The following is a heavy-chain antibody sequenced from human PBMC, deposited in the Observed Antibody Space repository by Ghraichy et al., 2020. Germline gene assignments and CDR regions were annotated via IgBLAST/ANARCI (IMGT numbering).Heavy chain of an antibody. J-gene: IGHJ2*01. V-gene: IGHV3-7*03. D-gene: IGHD2-8*02. CDR2: ISHDASKA. CDR1: GFTFRSYW. Sequence: GGSLRLSCGASGFTFRSYWMSWVRQAPGKGLEWVADISHDASKAYYVDSVKGRFTISRDNAKNSLYLQINSLGAEDTAVYYCARDTDGGAGDYWYFDLWGRGTLVTVSS. CDR3: ARDTDGGAGDYWYFDL.